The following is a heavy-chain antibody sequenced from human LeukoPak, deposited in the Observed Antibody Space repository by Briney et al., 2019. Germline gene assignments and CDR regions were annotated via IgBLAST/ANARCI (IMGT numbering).Heavy chain of an antibody. V-gene: IGHV1-2*02. J-gene: IGHJ5*02. Sequence: ASVKVSCKASGYSFTGYYIHWVRQAPGQGLEWMGWINPNSGDTNYAQNFQGRVTMTRDTSINTAYMELSRLRSDDTAAYYCARGTTAVDTIPWGQGTLVTVSS. CDR2: INPNSGDT. CDR1: GYSFTGYY. D-gene: IGHD3-3*01. CDR3: ARGTTAVDTIP.